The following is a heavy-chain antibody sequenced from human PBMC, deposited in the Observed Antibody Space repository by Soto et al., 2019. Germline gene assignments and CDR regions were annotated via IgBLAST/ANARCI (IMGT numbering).Heavy chain of an antibody. D-gene: IGHD2-15*01. CDR1: GGSISSGNYY. Sequence: QVQLQESGPGLVKPSQTLSLTCTVSGGSISSGNYYWNWIRQHPGKGLEWLGYIYHSGSTYYNPSLKSRVTISVDTSKNQFSLKLSSVTAADTAMYYCARDPSGGSGPDYWGQGTLVTVSS. CDR3: ARDPSGGSGPDY. V-gene: IGHV4-31*03. CDR2: IYHSGST. J-gene: IGHJ4*02.